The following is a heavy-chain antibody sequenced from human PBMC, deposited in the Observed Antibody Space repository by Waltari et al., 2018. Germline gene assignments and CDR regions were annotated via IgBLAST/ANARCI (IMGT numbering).Heavy chain of an antibody. D-gene: IGHD6-6*01. CDR3: AKPFLSSSSFLSGGSYVKD. Sequence: EVQLVESGGGLVQPGRSLRLSCAASGFTFDDYAMHWVRQAPGKGLEWVSGISWNSGSIGYADSVKGRFTISRDNAKNSLYLQMNSLRAEDTALYYCAKPFLSSSSFLSGGSYVKDWGQGTLVTVSS. V-gene: IGHV3-9*01. J-gene: IGHJ4*02. CDR1: GFTFDDYA. CDR2: ISWNSGSI.